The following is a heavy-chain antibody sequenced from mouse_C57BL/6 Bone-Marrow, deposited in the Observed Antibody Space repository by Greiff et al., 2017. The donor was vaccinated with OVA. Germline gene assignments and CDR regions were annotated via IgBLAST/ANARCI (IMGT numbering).Heavy chain of an antibody. V-gene: IGHV1-69*01. CDR2: IDPSDSYT. Sequence: QVQLQQSGAELVMPGASVKLSCKASGYTFTSYWMHWVKQRPGQGLEWIGEIDPSDSYTNYNQKFKGKSTLTVDKSSSTAYMQLSSLTSEDSAVYYCARSDYYGSTHWGQGTTLTVSS. CDR3: ARSDYYGSTH. J-gene: IGHJ2*01. D-gene: IGHD1-1*01. CDR1: GYTFTSYW.